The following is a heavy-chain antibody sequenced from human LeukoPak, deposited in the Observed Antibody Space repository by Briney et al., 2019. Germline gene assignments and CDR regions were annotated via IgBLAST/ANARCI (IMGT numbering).Heavy chain of an antibody. Sequence: GGSLRLSWAASGLTFVDYAMQWVRQAPGKGREWVSLISWDGGNTYYADSVKDRFTISRDNSKNSLYLQMNSLRDEDTALYYCAKDATYGSGWYGYYYYYMDVWGKGTTVTVSS. D-gene: IGHD6-19*01. CDR1: GLTFVDYA. CDR3: AKDATYGSGWYGYYYYYMDV. V-gene: IGHV3-43D*04. J-gene: IGHJ6*03. CDR2: ISWDGGNT.